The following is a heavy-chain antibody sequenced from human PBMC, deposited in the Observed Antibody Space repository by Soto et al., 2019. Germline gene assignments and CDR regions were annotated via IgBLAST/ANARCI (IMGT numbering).Heavy chain of an antibody. CDR2: IIPTFGTA. CDR1: GGTFSSYT. Sequence: ASVKVSCKASGGTFSSYTISWVRQAPGQGLEWMGRIIPTFGTANYAQKFQGRVTITADESTSTAYMELSSLRSEDTAVYYCARSVCSSTSCYVIYYGMDVWGQGTTVTVSS. V-gene: IGHV1-69*13. J-gene: IGHJ6*02. CDR3: ARSVCSSTSCYVIYYGMDV. D-gene: IGHD2-2*01.